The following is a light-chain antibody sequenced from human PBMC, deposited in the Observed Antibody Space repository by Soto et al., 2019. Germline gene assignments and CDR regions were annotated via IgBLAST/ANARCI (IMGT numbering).Light chain of an antibody. J-gene: IGKJ4*01. CDR2: DAS. CDR1: QEISNH. CDR3: QHYHNHPVT. Sequence: DIQMTQSPSSLSASVGDRVTITCRASQEISNHLAWFQQKPGKPPKSLIYDASSLQSGVPSKFSDSGSGTDCTLTISSGELSDFATFYFQHYHNHPVTFGGGTKVEIK. V-gene: IGKV1-16*02.